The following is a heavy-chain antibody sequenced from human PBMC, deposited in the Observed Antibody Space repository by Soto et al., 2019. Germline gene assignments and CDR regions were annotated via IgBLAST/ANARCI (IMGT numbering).Heavy chain of an antibody. Sequence: QVQLQESGPGLVKPSQTLSLTCTVSGGSISRGGYYWSWIRQNPGKGLEWIGYTCNSVSTYYNPSLKSRVTISVDSSKNQFSLKLASVTAADAAVYYCARDPAPWGQGTVVTVSS. V-gene: IGHV4-31*03. J-gene: IGHJ5*02. CDR2: TCNSVST. CDR1: GGSISRGGYY. CDR3: ARDPAP.